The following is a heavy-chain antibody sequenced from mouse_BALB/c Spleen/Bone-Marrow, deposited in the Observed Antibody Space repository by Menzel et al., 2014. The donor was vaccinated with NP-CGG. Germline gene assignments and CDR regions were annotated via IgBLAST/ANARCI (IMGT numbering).Heavy chain of an antibody. D-gene: IGHD1-1*01. J-gene: IGHJ4*01. CDR2: INPYNGGT. Sequence: EVQLQQSGPELVKPGASMKRSCKASGYSFTGYTMNWVKQSHGKNLEWIGLINPYNGGTSYNQKFKGKATLTVDKSSSTAYMELLSLTSEDSAVYYCARGYGSSYGYAMDYWGQGTSVTVSS. CDR1: GYSFTGYT. CDR3: ARGYGSSYGYAMDY. V-gene: IGHV1-18*01.